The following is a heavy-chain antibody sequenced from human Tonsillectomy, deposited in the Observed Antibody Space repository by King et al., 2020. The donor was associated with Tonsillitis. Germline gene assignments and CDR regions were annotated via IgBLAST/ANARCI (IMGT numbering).Heavy chain of an antibody. CDR2: ISHSGDST. Sequence: LVESGGGLVQPGGSLSLSCAASGFTFSSYAMSWVRQAPGKGLEWVSGISHSGDSTYYRDSVKGRFTISRDNSKNTLYLQMNSLRAEDTAVYYCAKPSGSWFDYWGQGSLLTVSS. CDR1: GFTFSSYA. J-gene: IGHJ4*02. CDR3: AKPSGSWFDY. V-gene: IGHV3-23*04. D-gene: IGHD6-13*01.